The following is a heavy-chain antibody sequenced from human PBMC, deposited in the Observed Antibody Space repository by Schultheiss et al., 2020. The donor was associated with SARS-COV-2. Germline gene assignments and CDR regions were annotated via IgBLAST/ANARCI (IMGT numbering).Heavy chain of an antibody. Sequence: GGSLRLSCAASGFTFDDYAMHWVRQAPGKGLEWVSGISWNSGNIGYADSVKGRFTISRDNAKNSLYLQMNSLRAEDTALYYCAKEGGQWELLQIDYWGQGTLVTVSS. D-gene: IGHD1-26*01. J-gene: IGHJ4*02. CDR3: AKEGGQWELLQIDY. CDR1: GFTFDDYA. CDR2: ISWNSGNI. V-gene: IGHV3-9*01.